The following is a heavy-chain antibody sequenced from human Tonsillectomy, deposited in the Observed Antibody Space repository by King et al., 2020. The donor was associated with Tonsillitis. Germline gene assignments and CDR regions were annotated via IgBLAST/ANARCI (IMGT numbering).Heavy chain of an antibody. J-gene: IGHJ4*02. Sequence: VQLVESGGGLIQPGGSLRLSCAASGFTVSSNYMSCVRQAPGKGLEWVSVIYRGGSTYYADSVKGRFTISRDNSKNMLYLQMNSLRAEDTAIYYCARDVAAAGFLWDWGQGTLVTVSS. D-gene: IGHD6-13*01. V-gene: IGHV3-53*01. CDR3: ARDVAAAGFLWD. CDR1: GFTVSSNY. CDR2: IYRGGST.